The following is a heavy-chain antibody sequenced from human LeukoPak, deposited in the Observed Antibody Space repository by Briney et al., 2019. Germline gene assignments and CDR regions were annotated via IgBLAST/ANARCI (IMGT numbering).Heavy chain of an antibody. V-gene: IGHV4-31*03. J-gene: IGHJ4*02. CDR2: IYYSGST. CDR1: GGSISSGGYY. Sequence: SETLSLTCTVSGGSISSGGYYWSWIRQHPGKGLEWIGYIYYSGSTYYNPSLKSRVTISVDTSKNQFSLKLSSVTAADTAVYYCARVVLVYYDFWSGYHTSFDYWGQGTLVTVSS. D-gene: IGHD3-3*01. CDR3: ARVVLVYYDFWSGYHTSFDY.